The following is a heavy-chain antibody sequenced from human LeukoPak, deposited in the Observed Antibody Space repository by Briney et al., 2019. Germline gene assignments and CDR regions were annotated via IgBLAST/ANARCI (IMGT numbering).Heavy chain of an antibody. Sequence: GRSLRLSCAASGFTFSSYAMHWVRQAPGKGLEWVSSISSSSSYIYYADSVKGRFTISRDNAKNSLYLQMNSLRAEDTAVYYCARASGWYYFDYWGQGTLVTVSS. V-gene: IGHV3-21*01. D-gene: IGHD6-19*01. J-gene: IGHJ4*02. CDR3: ARASGWYYFDY. CDR1: GFTFSSYA. CDR2: ISSSSSYI.